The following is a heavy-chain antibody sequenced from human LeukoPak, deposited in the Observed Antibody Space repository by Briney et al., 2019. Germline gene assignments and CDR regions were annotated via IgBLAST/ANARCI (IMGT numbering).Heavy chain of an antibody. D-gene: IGHD1-26*01. CDR3: AGPWDQVGFDP. CDR1: GYTFTDHY. Sequence: GASVKVSCKASGYTFTDHYMHWVRQAPGQGLEWMGWIYPKTGGTSYAQKFQGRVTMTRDTSISTAYMELIGLRSDDTAVYYCAGPWDQVGFDPWGQGTLVSVSS. V-gene: IGHV1-2*02. J-gene: IGHJ5*02. CDR2: IYPKTGGT.